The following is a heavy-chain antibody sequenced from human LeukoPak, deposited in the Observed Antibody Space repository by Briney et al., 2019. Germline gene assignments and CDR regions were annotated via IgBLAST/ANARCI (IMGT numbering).Heavy chain of an antibody. J-gene: IGHJ3*02. CDR2: ITRSGHST. V-gene: IGHV1-46*01. CDR1: VYTFTSYY. Sequence: ASVKVSCKASVYTFTSYYMHWVRQAPGQGLECMGIITRSGHSTRYVQKFQARVTMTRDMSPSTVYMELSSLRSEDTAVYSCARGSGTYLQSDAFDIWGHGTMVTVSS. D-gene: IGHD1-26*01. CDR3: ARGSGTYLQSDAFDI.